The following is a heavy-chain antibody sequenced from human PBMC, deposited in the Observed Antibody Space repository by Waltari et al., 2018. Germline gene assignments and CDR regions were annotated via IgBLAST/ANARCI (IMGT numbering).Heavy chain of an antibody. V-gene: IGHV4-59*01. CDR3: ARGGYSGYDGWFDP. D-gene: IGHD5-12*01. J-gene: IGHJ5*02. CDR2: LYYSGST. Sequence: QVQLQESGPGLVKPSETLSLTCTVSGGSISSYYWSWIRQPPGKGLEWIGYLYYSGSTNYNPSLKSRVTISVDTSKNQFSLKVNSVTAADTAVYYCARGGYSGYDGWFDPWGQGTLVTVSS. CDR1: GGSISSYY.